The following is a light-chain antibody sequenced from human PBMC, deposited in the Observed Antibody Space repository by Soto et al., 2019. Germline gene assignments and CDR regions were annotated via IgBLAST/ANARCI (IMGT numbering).Light chain of an antibody. Sequence: DIQMTQSPSTLSASEGDRVTITCRASQSINNWLAWYQQKPGKAPQLLISKASNLKSGVPSRFSGTGSGTEFNLTIRSLQPDDFASYYCQQYDSYPFTFGGGTKVEI. CDR3: QQYDSYPFT. V-gene: IGKV1-5*03. CDR2: KAS. CDR1: QSINNW. J-gene: IGKJ4*01.